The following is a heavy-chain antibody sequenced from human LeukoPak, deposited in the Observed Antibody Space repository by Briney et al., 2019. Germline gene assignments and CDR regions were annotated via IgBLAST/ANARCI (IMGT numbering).Heavy chain of an antibody. CDR2: IWYDGSNK. V-gene: IGHV3-33*03. CDR1: GFTFSSYG. J-gene: IGHJ6*02. CDR3: AKDNGGSYPYYYYYYGMDV. Sequence: PGGSLRLSCAASGFTFSSYGMHWVRQAPGKGLEWVAVIWYDGSNKYYADSVKGRFTISRDNAKNSLYLQMNSLRAEDTALYYCAKDNGGSYPYYYYYYGMDVWGQGTTVTVSS. D-gene: IGHD1-26*01.